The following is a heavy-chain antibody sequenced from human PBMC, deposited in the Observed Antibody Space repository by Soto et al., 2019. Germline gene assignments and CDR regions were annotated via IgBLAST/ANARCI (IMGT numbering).Heavy chain of an antibody. CDR2: IYYSGST. V-gene: IGHV4-61*01. D-gene: IGHD2-2*01. CDR1: GGSVSSSSYY. CDR3: ARAKLGAPDIVVVPAAIGLSWFDP. Sequence: SETLSLTCPVSGGSVSSSSYYWSWIRQPPGKGLEWIGYIYYSGSTNYNPSLKSRVTISVDTSKNQFSLKLSSVTAADTAVYYCARAKLGAPDIVVVPAAIGLSWFDPWGQGTLVTVS. J-gene: IGHJ5*02.